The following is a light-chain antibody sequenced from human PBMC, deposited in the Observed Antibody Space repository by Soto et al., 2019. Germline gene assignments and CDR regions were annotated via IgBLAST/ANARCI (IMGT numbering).Light chain of an antibody. CDR1: SSDVGTYNL. J-gene: IGLJ2*01. Sequence: QSVLTQPASVSGSPGQSITMSCTGSSSDVGTYNLVSWHQHHPGKAPKLIIYEVNKRSSGVSNRFSGSKSGNTASLTISGLQAEDEADYYCCSYAGSDTFVFGGGTKLTVL. CDR2: EVN. V-gene: IGLV2-23*02. CDR3: CSYAGSDTFV.